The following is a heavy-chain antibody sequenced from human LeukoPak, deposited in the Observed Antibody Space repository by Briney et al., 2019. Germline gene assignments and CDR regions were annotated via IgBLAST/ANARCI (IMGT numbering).Heavy chain of an antibody. Sequence: PSETLSLTCTVSGGPISSSSYYLGWIRQPPREGLGWVGEINHSGSTNYNPSLKSRVTISVDTSKNQFSLKLSSVTAADTAVYYCARRPRSYRVSPFDYWGQGTLVTVSS. CDR1: GGPISSSSYY. V-gene: IGHV4-39*07. D-gene: IGHD1-26*01. CDR3: ARRPRSYRVSPFDY. J-gene: IGHJ4*02. CDR2: INHSGST.